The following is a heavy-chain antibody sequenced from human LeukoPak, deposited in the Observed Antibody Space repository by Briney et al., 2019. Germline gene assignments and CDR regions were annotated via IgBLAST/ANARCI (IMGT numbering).Heavy chain of an antibody. D-gene: IGHD1-26*01. CDR2: INPNSGGT. V-gene: IGHV1-2*06. CDR1: GYTFNGYY. CDR3: ARDRPYSGSYFIEYFQH. J-gene: IGHJ1*01. Sequence: VSVKVSCKASGYTFNGYYMHWVRQAPGQGLEWMGRINPNSGGTNYAQKFQGTVTMSRDTSISTAYMELSRLRSDDTAVYYCARDRPYSGSYFIEYFQHWGQGTLVTVSS.